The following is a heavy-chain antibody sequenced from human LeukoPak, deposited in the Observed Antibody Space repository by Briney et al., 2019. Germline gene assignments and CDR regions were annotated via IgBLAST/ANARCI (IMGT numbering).Heavy chain of an antibody. V-gene: IGHV3-33*01. Sequence: GGSLRLSCAASGFTFSTYDMHWVRQAPGMGLEWVAVIWYDGSNKYYADSVKGRFTISRDNSKNTLYLQMNSLRAEDTAVYYCATEYDYWGQGTLVTVSS. J-gene: IGHJ4*02. CDR3: ATEYDY. CDR2: IWYDGSNK. D-gene: IGHD2/OR15-2a*01. CDR1: GFTFSTYD.